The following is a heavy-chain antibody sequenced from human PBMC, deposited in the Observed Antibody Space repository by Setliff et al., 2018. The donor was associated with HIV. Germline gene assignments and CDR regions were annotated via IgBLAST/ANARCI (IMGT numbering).Heavy chain of an antibody. D-gene: IGHD2-2*01. CDR3: SASADGDCATTSCSNWFDP. V-gene: IGHV3-73*01. CDR1: GFSFSDSA. Sequence: PGGSLRLSCSASGFSFSDSAFHWVRQASGKGLEWIGRIKTKPSNYATAYGASVTGRFTISRDDSQNTSYLQMKSLKTEDTAIYFCSASADGDCATTSCSNWFDPWGQGTRVTV. CDR2: IKTKPSNYAT. J-gene: IGHJ5*02.